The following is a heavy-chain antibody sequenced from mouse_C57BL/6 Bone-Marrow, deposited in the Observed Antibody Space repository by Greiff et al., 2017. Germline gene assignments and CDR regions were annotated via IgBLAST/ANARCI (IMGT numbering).Heavy chain of an antibody. D-gene: IGHD1-1*01. Sequence: QVQLQQSGAELAKPGASVKLSCKASGYTFTSYWMHWVKQRPGQGMEWIGYINPNSGYTKYNQKFKDKATLTADKSSSTAYMQLSSLTYEDSAVYYCARRPSPYYFFDYWGQGTTLTVSS. J-gene: IGHJ2*01. CDR3: ARRPSPYYFFDY. CDR1: GYTFTSYW. V-gene: IGHV1-7*01. CDR2: INPNSGYT.